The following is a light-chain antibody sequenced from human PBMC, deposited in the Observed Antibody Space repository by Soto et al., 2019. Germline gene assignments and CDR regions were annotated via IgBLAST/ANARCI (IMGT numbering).Light chain of an antibody. CDR1: QSVSSTF. J-gene: IGKJ3*01. CDR3: QQYGGSPFS. CDR2: GAS. Sequence: IVLTQSPGTLSLSPGERATLSCRASQSVSSTFLAWFQQKPGQAPRLLIYGASTRATGIPDRFSGSGSGTDFTLTISRLEPEDFAVYYCQQYGGSPFSFGPGTKVYIK. V-gene: IGKV3-20*01.